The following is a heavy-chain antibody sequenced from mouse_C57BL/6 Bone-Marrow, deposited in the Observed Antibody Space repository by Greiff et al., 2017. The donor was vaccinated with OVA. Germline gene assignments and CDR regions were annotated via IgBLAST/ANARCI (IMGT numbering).Heavy chain of an antibody. V-gene: IGHV1-62-2*01. CDR2: FYPGSGSI. J-gene: IGHJ2*01. CDR1: GYTFTEYT. CDR3: ARHGRLYYYGPYYFDY. D-gene: IGHD1-1*01. Sequence: VQLQQSGAELVKPGASVKLSCKASGYTFTEYTIHWVKQRSGQGLEWIGWFYPGSGSIKYNEKFKDKATLTADKSSSPVYMELSRLTSEDSAVYVCARHGRLYYYGPYYFDYWGQGTTLTVSS.